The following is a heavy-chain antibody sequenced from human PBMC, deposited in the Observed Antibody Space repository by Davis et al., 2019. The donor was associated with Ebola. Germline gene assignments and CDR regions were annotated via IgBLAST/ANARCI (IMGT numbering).Heavy chain of an antibody. V-gene: IGHV3-23*01. CDR1: GFSFSSYA. Sequence: PGGSLRLSCAASGFSFSSYAMSWVRQAPGKGLEWVSAISGSGGSTYYADSVKGRFTISRDNSKNTLYLQMNSLRAEDTAIYYCAKDKNYDFWSGYLHDAFDIWGQGTMVTVSS. D-gene: IGHD3-3*01. CDR3: AKDKNYDFWSGYLHDAFDI. J-gene: IGHJ3*02. CDR2: ISGSGGST.